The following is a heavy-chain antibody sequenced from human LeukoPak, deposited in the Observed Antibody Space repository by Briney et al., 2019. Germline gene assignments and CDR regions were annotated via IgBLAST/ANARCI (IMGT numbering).Heavy chain of an antibody. Sequence: SGGSLRLSCAASGFTFSFYDMHWVRQATGKGLEWVSAISTAGDPYYPGSVTGRFTISRENAKDSLYLQMSSLRAGDTAVYYCAQPHTLYYYGMDVWGQGTTVTVSS. J-gene: IGHJ6*02. CDR3: AQPHTLYYYGMDV. V-gene: IGHV3-13*05. CDR1: GFTFSFYD. CDR2: ISTAGDP.